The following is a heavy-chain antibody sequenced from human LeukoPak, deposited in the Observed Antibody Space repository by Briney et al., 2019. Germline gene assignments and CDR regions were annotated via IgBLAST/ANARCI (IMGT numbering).Heavy chain of an antibody. CDR3: ARDSVGYSSGWFEK. CDR1: GFTFSSYW. V-gene: IGHV3-74*01. Sequence: PGVSLRLSCAASGFTFSSYWMHWVRQAPGKGLVWVSRINSDGSSTSYADSVKGRFTISRDNAKNTLYLQMNSLRVEDTAVYYCARDSVGYSSGWFEKWGQGNLVTVSS. CDR2: INSDGSST. J-gene: IGHJ4*02. D-gene: IGHD6-19*01.